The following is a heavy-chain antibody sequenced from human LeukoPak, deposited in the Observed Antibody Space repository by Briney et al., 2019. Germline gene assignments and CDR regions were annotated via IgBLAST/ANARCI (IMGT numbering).Heavy chain of an antibody. CDR2: ICYDGSKK. V-gene: IGHV3-33*01. CDR3: ARDRSLHDYGHYALGY. D-gene: IGHD4-17*01. J-gene: IGHJ4*02. CDR1: GFTFSSYG. Sequence: GGSLRLSCAASGFTFSSYGMHWVRQAPGKGVEGVAGICYDGSKKNYADSVKGGFTISRDNSKTPLYLQMISLRAEDTAVYYCARDRSLHDYGHYALGYWGQGTLVTVSS.